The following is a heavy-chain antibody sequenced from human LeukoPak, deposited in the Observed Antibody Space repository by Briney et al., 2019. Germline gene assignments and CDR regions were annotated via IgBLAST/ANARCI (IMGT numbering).Heavy chain of an antibody. CDR1: GGSISSYY. CDR2: IYTSGST. J-gene: IGHJ3*02. CDR3: ARDVRGGNVAFDI. V-gene: IGHV4-4*07. D-gene: IGHD4-23*01. Sequence: PWETLALTCSGAGGSISSYYWSWIRQPAGKGLEWIGRIYTSGSTNYNPSLKSRVTMSVDTSKNQFSLKLSSVTAADTAVYYCARDVRGGNVAFDIWGQGTMVTVSS.